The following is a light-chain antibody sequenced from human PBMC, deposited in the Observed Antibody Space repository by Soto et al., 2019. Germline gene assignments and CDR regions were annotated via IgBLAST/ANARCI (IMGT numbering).Light chain of an antibody. J-gene: IGLJ1*01. CDR3: SSYTSTTTYV. CDR1: NSDVGGYNF. V-gene: IGLV2-14*01. CDR2: EVT. Sequence: QSVLTQPASVSGSPGQSITISCTGTNSDVGGYNFVSWYQQLPGKAPKVMIYEVTNRPSGVSDRFSGSKSGNTASLTISGLQAEDEADYYCSSYTSTTTYVFGTGTQLTVL.